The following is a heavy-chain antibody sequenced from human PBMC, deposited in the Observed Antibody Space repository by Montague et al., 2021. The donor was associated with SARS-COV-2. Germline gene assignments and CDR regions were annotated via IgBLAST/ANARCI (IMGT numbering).Heavy chain of an antibody. CDR2: INHSGTT. J-gene: IGHJ4*02. CDR1: GESFSGYY. D-gene: IGHD4-23*01. CDR3: ARWDPQTLTLIGLRGKSASDY. V-gene: IGHV4-34*01. Sequence: SETLSLTCAVYGESFSGYYWTWIRQSPGKGLEWIAEINHSGTTNYNFNPSHRSRVTISVDTSKSQFSLKLSSVTAADTGVYYCARWDPQTLTLIGLRGKSASDYWGQGTLVTVPS.